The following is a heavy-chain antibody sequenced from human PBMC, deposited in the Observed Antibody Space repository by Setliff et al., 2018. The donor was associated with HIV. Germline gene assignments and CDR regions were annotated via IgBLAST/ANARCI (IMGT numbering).Heavy chain of an antibody. V-gene: IGHV1-2*06. CDR1: GYTFTDYY. CDR3: ARDLIRITPHGDLPF. Sequence: ASVKVSCKASGYTFTDYYIHWVRQAPGHGLEWVGRINPKSGVTSYAQNFRARVTMTRDTSSTTAYMELSTPRSDDTALYYCARDLIRITPHGDLPFWGQGTLVTVSS. D-gene: IGHD2-15*01. J-gene: IGHJ4*02. CDR2: INPKSGVT.